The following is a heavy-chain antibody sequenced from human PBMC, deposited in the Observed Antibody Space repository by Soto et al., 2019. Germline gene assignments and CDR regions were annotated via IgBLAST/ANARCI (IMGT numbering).Heavy chain of an antibody. CDR2: ISGSGGST. D-gene: IGHD3-3*01. CDR1: EFTFSSYA. Sequence: EVQLLESGGGLVQPGGSLRLSCAASEFTFSSYAMSWVRQAPGKGLEWVSAISGSGGSTYYADSVKGRFTISRDNSKNTLYLQMNSLRAEDTAVYYCAKSRLRFLEWLLHFDYRGQGTLVTVSS. J-gene: IGHJ4*02. V-gene: IGHV3-23*01. CDR3: AKSRLRFLEWLLHFDY.